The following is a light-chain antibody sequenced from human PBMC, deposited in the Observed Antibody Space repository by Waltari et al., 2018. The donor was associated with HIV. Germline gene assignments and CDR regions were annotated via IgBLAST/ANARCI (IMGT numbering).Light chain of an antibody. Sequence: SYELTQPPSVSVSPGQTASITCSGDNLGDKYACWYQQKPGQSPVLVIYQDSKRPSGFPGRFSGSNSWNTATLTISGTQAMDEADYYCQAWDSSTVVFGGGTKLTVL. V-gene: IGLV3-1*01. CDR1: NLGDKY. CDR3: QAWDSSTVV. CDR2: QDS. J-gene: IGLJ2*01.